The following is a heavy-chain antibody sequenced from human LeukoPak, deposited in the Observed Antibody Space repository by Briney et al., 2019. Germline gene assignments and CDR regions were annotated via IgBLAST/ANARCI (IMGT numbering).Heavy chain of an antibody. CDR3: ARERRSYGGEYYFDY. CDR1: GGSLSSYY. CDR2: IYYSGST. D-gene: IGHD4-23*01. J-gene: IGHJ4*02. V-gene: IGHV4-39*07. Sequence: SETLSLTCTVSGGSLSSYYWGWIRQPPGKGLEWIGSIYYSGSTYYNPSLKSRVTISVHTSKNQFSLKLSSVTAADTAVYYCARERRSYGGEYYFDYWGQGTLVTVSS.